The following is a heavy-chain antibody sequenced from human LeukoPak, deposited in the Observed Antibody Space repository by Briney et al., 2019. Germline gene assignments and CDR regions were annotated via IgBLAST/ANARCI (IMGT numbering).Heavy chain of an antibody. V-gene: IGHV5-51*01. CDR1: GYTFTNYW. CDR2: IYPGNSDT. CDR3: ARHGSLEMATTDIDY. J-gene: IGHJ4*02. Sequence: GESLKISCTGSGYTFTNYWICWVRQMPGKGLEWRGIIYPGNSDTRYSPSFQGRVTISADKSINTAYLQWSSLKAYDTAIYYCARHGSLEMATTDIDYWGQGTLVTVSS. D-gene: IGHD5-24*01.